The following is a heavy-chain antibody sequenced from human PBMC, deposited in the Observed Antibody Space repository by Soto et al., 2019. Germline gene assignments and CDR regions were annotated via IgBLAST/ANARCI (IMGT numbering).Heavy chain of an antibody. J-gene: IGHJ6*02. V-gene: IGHV4-30-4*01. CDR3: ARSDYGEYYGMDV. D-gene: IGHD4-17*01. Sequence: TSETLSLTCTVSGGSISSGDYYWSWIRQPPGKGLEWIGYIYYSGSTYYNPSLKSRVTISVDTSKNQFSLKLSSVTAADTAVYYCARSDYGEYYGMDVWGQGTTVTVSS. CDR1: GGSISSGDYY. CDR2: IYYSGST.